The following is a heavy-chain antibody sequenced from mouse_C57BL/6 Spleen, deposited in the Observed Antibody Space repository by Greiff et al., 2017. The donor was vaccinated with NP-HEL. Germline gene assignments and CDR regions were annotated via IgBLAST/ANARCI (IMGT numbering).Heavy chain of an antibody. CDR1: GYTFTDYY. J-gene: IGHJ4*01. Sequence: QVQLQQSGAELVKPGASVKISCKASGYTFTDYYINWVKQRPGQGLEWIGKIGPGSGSTYYNEKFKGKATLTADKSSSTAYMQLSSLTSEDSAVYFCARRFITTVVAYYAMDYWGQGTSVTVSS. CDR3: ARRFITTVVAYYAMDY. V-gene: IGHV1-77*01. CDR2: IGPGSGST. D-gene: IGHD1-1*01.